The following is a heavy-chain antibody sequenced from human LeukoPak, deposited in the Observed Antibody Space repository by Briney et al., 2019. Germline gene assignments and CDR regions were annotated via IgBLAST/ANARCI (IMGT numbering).Heavy chain of an antibody. Sequence: GGSLRLSCAASGFTFSSYSMNWVRQAPGKGLEWVAFIRYDGSNKYYADSVKGRFTISRDNSKNTLYLQMNSLRAGDTAVYYCAKPHFDDWGQGTPVTVSS. CDR2: IRYDGSNK. V-gene: IGHV3-30*02. CDR3: AKPHFDD. J-gene: IGHJ4*02. CDR1: GFTFSSYS.